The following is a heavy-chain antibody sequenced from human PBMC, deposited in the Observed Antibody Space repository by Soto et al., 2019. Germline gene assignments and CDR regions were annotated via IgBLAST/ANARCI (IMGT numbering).Heavy chain of an antibody. CDR1: GFTFSSYW. CDR3: ARGSGYDDAFDI. D-gene: IGHD5-12*01. CDR2: IKQDGSEK. J-gene: IGHJ3*02. Sequence: GSLRLSCAASGFTFSSYWMSWVRQAPGKGLEWVANIKQDGSEKYYVDSVKGRFTISRDNAKNSLYLQMNSLRAEYTAVYYCARGSGYDDAFDIWGQGTMVTVSS. V-gene: IGHV3-7*01.